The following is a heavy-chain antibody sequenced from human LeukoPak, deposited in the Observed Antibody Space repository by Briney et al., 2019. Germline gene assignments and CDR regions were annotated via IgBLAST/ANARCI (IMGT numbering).Heavy chain of an antibody. Sequence: NPSETLSLTCAVYGGSFSGYYWSWIRQPPGKGLEWIGEINHSGSTYYNPSLKSRVTISVDRSKNQFSLKLSSVTAADTAVYYCASCSGGSCYWFDPWGQGTLVTVSS. J-gene: IGHJ5*02. V-gene: IGHV4-34*01. CDR1: GGSFSGYY. D-gene: IGHD2-15*01. CDR3: ASCSGGSCYWFDP. CDR2: INHSGST.